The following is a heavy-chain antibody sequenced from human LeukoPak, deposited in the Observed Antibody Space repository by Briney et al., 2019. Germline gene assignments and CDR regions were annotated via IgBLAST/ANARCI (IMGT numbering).Heavy chain of an antibody. V-gene: IGHV4-39*07. Sequence: SQTLSLTCTVSGGSISSGGYYWGWIRQPPGKGLEWIGSIYHSGSTYYNPSLKSRVTMSVDTSKNQFSLKLSSVTAADTAVCYCARGGGIAARTEYFQHWGQGTLVTVSS. CDR2: IYHSGST. D-gene: IGHD6-6*01. CDR3: ARGGGIAARTEYFQH. CDR1: GGSISSGGYY. J-gene: IGHJ1*01.